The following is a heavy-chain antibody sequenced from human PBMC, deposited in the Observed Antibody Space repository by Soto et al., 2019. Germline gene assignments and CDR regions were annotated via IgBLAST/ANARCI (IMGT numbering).Heavy chain of an antibody. D-gene: IGHD3-16*01. CDR1: GDSISSYY. Sequence: SETLSLTCTVSGDSISSYYWSWIRQPPGKGLEWIGYIYYIGNTNYNPSLKSRVTISVDKSKNQLSLRLSSVTAADTAVYYCAREDRVARGTVAFDIWGQGTRVTVSS. CDR2: IYYIGNT. V-gene: IGHV4-59*01. CDR3: AREDRVARGTVAFDI. J-gene: IGHJ3*02.